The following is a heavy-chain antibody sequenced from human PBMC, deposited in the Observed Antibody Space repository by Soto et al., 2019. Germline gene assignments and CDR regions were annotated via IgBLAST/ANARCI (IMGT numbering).Heavy chain of an antibody. D-gene: IGHD1-26*01. V-gene: IGHV4-4*07. CDR1: GASLSRYY. J-gene: IGHJ5*02. CDR3: VRDGTKNLRDRFEP. CDR2: IYATGDT. Sequence: PSETLSLTCNVSGASLSRYYWSWIRQPPGKGLEWIGRIYATGDTDYNPSLKSRISMSVDMSKKQFSLTLRSVTAADTAIYYCVRDGTKNLRDRFEPWGRGILVTVSS.